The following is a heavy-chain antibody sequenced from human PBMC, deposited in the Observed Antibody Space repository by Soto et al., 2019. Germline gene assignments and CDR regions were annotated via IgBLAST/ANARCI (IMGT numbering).Heavy chain of an antibody. J-gene: IGHJ5*02. CDR3: ARDSCPSNWYTWFHP. CDR1: GFTFSSYA. V-gene: IGHV3-23*01. Sequence: PGGSLRLSCAASGFTFSSYAMSWVRQAPGKGLEWVSAISGSGGSTYYADSVKGRFSVGRDTSKNTLHLHMTNLRSEDPVLYYFARDSCPSNWYTWFHPWGQGTLLNVSS. CDR2: ISGSGGST. D-gene: IGHD2-2*01.